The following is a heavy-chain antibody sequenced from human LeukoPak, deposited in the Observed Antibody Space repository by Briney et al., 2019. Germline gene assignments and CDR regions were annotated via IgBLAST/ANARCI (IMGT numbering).Heavy chain of an antibody. CDR1: RFTFSNYA. CDR3: ARERGVGTLGGDAFDI. CDR2: ISYDGSNK. Sequence: QSGGSLRLSCAASRFTFSNYAMHWARQAPGKGLEWVAIISYDGSNKYYADSVKGRFTISRDNSKNTLYLQMNSLRIEDTAVYYCARERGVGTLGGDAFDIWGQGTVVIVSS. V-gene: IGHV3-30*04. D-gene: IGHD1-26*01. J-gene: IGHJ3*02.